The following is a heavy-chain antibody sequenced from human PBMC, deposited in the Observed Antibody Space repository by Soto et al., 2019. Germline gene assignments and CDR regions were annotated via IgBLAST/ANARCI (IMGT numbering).Heavy chain of an antibody. D-gene: IGHD6-19*01. CDR3: AREGIAVAGTAGYYGMDV. CDR2: IGTAGDT. J-gene: IGHJ6*02. V-gene: IGHV3-13*01. Sequence: GGSLRLSCAASGFTFSSYDMHWVRQATGKGLEWVSAIGTAGDTYYPGSVKGRFTISRENAKNSLYLQMNSLRAGDTAVYYCAREGIAVAGTAGYYGMDVWGQGTTVTVSS. CDR1: GFTFSSYD.